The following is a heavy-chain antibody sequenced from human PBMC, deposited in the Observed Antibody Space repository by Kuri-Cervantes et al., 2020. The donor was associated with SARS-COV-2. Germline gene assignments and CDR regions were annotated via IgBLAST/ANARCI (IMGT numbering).Heavy chain of an antibody. V-gene: IGHV4-38-2*02. CDR1: GYSISSGYY. J-gene: IGHJ6*03. CDR2: IYHSGST. D-gene: IGHD1-26*01. Sequence: SETLSLTCTVSGYSISSGYYWGWLRQPPGKGLEWIGSIYHSGSTYYNPSLKSRVTISVDTSKNQFSLKLSSVTAADTAVYYCAKVVSYRYYYYMDVWGKGTTVTVSS. CDR3: AKVVSYRYYYYMDV.